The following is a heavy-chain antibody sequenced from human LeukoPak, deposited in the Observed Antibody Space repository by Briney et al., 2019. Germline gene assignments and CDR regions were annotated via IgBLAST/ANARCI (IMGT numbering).Heavy chain of an antibody. Sequence: GGSLRLSCAASGFTFSSYSMNWVRQASGKGLEWVSSISSSSSYIYYADSVTGRFTISRDNAKNSLYLQMNSLRAEDTALYHCARWGGGRVTMTDPRAFDIWGQGTMVTVSS. CDR2: ISSSSSYI. D-gene: IGHD3-22*01. CDR3: ARWGGGRVTMTDPRAFDI. CDR1: GFTFSSYS. V-gene: IGHV3-21*04. J-gene: IGHJ3*02.